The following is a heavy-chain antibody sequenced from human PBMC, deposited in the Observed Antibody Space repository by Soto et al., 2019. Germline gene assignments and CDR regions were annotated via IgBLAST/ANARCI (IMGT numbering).Heavy chain of an antibody. J-gene: IGHJ6*02. D-gene: IGHD3-3*01. CDR1: GFTFSSYS. V-gene: IGHV3-21*01. Sequence: PGGSLRLSCAASGFTFSSYSMNWVRQAPGKGLEWVSSISSSSSYIYYADSVKGRFTISRDNAKNSLYLQMNSLRAEDTAVYYCARDLENYDFWSGYYTNYYYYGMDVWGQGTTVTVS. CDR2: ISSSSSYI. CDR3: ARDLENYDFWSGYYTNYYYYGMDV.